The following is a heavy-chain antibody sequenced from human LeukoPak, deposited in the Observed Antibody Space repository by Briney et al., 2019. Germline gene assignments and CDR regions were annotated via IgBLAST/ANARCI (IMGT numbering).Heavy chain of an antibody. V-gene: IGHV3-23*01. CDR3: AKDVRDIVVLIDTYMY. Sequence: GGSLRLSCVASGFMFNKYGMSWIRQAPGKGLEWVSVISGGGGRTYYGDSVKGRFTISRDNSKNTVYLQMNSLRAEDTAVYYCAKDVRDIVVLIDTYMYWGQGTLVTVSS. CDR2: ISGGGGRT. J-gene: IGHJ4*02. CDR1: GFMFNKYG. D-gene: IGHD2-21*01.